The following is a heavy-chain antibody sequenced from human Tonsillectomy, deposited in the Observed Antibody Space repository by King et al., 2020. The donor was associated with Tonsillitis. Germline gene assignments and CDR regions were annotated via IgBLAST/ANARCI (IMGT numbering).Heavy chain of an antibody. CDR3: ARAEVEYYYDSSGYQGHYYYGMDV. J-gene: IGHJ6*02. CDR2: INTDGSST. D-gene: IGHD3-22*01. V-gene: IGHV3-74*01. CDR1: GFTFTSYW. Sequence: VQLVESGGGLVQPGGSLRLSCAASGFTFTSYWMHWVRQAPGKGLVWVSRINTDGSSTSSADSVKGRFTISRDNAKITLYLQMNSLRAEEPAVYYCARAEVEYYYDSSGYQGHYYYGMDVWGQGTTVTVSS.